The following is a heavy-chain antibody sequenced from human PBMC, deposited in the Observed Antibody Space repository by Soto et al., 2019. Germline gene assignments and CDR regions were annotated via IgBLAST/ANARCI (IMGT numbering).Heavy chain of an antibody. V-gene: IGHV3-23*01. Sequence: GGSLRLSCAASGFTFSNYALSWVRQAPGKGLEWVSAISGSGGSTYYADSVKGRFTISRDNSKNTLYLQMNSLRAEDTAVYYCAKVPGIAAAGQFDERAQRTPVTVSS. CDR2: ISGSGGST. J-gene: IGHJ4*02. D-gene: IGHD6-13*01. CDR3: AKVPGIAAAGQFDE. CDR1: GFTFSNYA.